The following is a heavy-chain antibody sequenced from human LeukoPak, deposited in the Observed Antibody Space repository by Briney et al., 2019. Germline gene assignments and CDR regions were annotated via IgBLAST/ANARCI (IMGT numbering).Heavy chain of an antibody. CDR1: GYTFTSYG. CDR2: ISAYNGNT. D-gene: IGHD6-13*01. V-gene: IGHV1-18*01. J-gene: IGHJ6*02. CDR3: ARAIAAADSYGMDV. Sequence: ASVKVSCKASGYTFTSYGISWVRQAPGQGLEWMGWISAYNGNTIYAQKLQGRVTMTTDTSTSTAYMELRSLRSDDTAVYYCARAIAAADSYGMDVWGQGTTVTVSS.